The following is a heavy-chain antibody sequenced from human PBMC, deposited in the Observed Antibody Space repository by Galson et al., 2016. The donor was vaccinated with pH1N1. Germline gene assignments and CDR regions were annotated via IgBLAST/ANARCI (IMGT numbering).Heavy chain of an antibody. D-gene: IGHD1-26*01. V-gene: IGHV1-46*03. CDR3: AAPHSPRYDFDF. CDR2: IYPRDGGA. J-gene: IGHJ3*01. CDR1: EYTFTRYY. Sequence: SVKVSCKASEYTFTRYYMHWVRQAPGQGLEWVGIIYPRDGGAVYAQRLQGRVTLTRDTSTSTVYMELTSLRPDDTAVYYCAAPHSPRYDFDFWGQGTMVTVSS.